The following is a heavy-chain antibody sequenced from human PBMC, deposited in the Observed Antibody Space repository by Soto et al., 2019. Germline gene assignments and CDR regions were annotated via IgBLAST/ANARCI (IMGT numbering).Heavy chain of an antibody. Sequence: ASVKVSCKASGYTFTSYDMNWVRQATGQGLEWMGWMNPNSGNTGYAQKFQGRVTMTRNTSISTAYMELSSLRSEDTAVYYCARGYDYGDYDDYWGQGTLVTVSS. CDR2: MNPNSGNT. CDR3: ARGYDYGDYDDY. CDR1: GYTFTSYD. V-gene: IGHV1-8*01. D-gene: IGHD4-17*01. J-gene: IGHJ4*02.